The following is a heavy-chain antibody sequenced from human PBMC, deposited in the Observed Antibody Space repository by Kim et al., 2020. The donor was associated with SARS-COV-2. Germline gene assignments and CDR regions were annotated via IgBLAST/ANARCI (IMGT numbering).Heavy chain of an antibody. CDR2: I. V-gene: IGHV3-48*03. CDR3: ARGPNYSPFDY. J-gene: IGHJ4*02. Sequence: ISYADSVRGRFTSSRDNDKNSLYLQMNSLRAEDTAVYYCARGPNYSPFDYWGQGTLVTVSS. D-gene: IGHD4-4*01.